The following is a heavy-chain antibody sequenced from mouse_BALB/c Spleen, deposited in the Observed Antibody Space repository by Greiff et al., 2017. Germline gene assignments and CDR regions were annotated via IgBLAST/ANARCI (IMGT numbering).Heavy chain of an antibody. CDR3: ARELRGDY. CDR2: INPSTGYT. J-gene: IGHJ2*01. Sequence: QVQLQQPGAELVRPGASVKMSCKASGYTFTSYWMHWVKQRPGQGLEWIGYINPSTGYTEYNQKFKDKATLTADKSSSTAYMQLSSLTSEDSAVYYCARELRGDYWGQGTTLTVSS. CDR1: GYTFTSYW. D-gene: IGHD2-4*01. V-gene: IGHV1-4*01.